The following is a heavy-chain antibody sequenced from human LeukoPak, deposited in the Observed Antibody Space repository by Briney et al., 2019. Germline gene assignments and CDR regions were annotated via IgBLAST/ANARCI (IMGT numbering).Heavy chain of an antibody. CDR1: GSTFSSYA. CDR3: AKGAMIVVVMIPDY. Sequence: PGGSLRLSCAASGSTFSSYAMSWVRQAPGKGLEWVSAISGSGGSTYYADSVKGRFTISRDNSKNTLYLQMNSLRAEDTAVYYCAKGAMIVVVMIPDYWGQGTLVTVSS. D-gene: IGHD3-22*01. CDR2: ISGSGGST. V-gene: IGHV3-23*01. J-gene: IGHJ4*02.